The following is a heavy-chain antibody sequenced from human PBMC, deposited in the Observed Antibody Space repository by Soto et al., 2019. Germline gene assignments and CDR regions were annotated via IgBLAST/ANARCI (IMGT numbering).Heavy chain of an antibody. V-gene: IGHV4-34*01. CDR1: GGSFSGYY. J-gene: IGHJ4*02. CDR3: ARRRRLLWFGELVY. CDR2: INHSGST. D-gene: IGHD3-10*01. Sequence: QVQLQQWGAGLLKPSETLSLTCAVYGGSFSGYYWSWIRQPPGKGLEWIGEINHSGSTNYNPSLKSRVTISVDTSKNQFSLKLSSVTAADTAVYYCARRRRLLWFGELVYWGQGTLVTVSS.